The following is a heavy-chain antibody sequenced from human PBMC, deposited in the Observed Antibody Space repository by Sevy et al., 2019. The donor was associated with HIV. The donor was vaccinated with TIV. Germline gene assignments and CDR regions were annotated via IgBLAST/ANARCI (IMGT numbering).Heavy chain of an antibody. Sequence: GGSLRLSCAASEFIFSDYYMSWFRQAPGKGLEWVSYIRNSGGDIHYADSVKGRVTISRDNAKNSLYLQMNSLRDDDNAVYYCASESNVSPDAFDVWGQGTMVTVSS. CDR1: EFIFSDYY. J-gene: IGHJ3*01. D-gene: IGHD2-8*01. V-gene: IGHV3-11*01. CDR3: ASESNVSPDAFDV. CDR2: IRNSGGDI.